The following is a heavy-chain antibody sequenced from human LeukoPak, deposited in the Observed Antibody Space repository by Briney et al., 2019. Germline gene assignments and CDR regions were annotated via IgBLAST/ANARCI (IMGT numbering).Heavy chain of an antibody. J-gene: IGHJ4*02. CDR1: EFTFSSYA. CDR3: VKARYGGYSGDYFDY. Sequence: GGSLRLSCSASEFTFSSYAMHWVRQAPGKGLEYVSAISSNGGTTYYADSVKGRFTISRDNSKNTLYLQMSSLRAEDTAVYYCVKARYGGYSGDYFDYWGQGTLVTVSP. D-gene: IGHD5-12*01. V-gene: IGHV3-64D*06. CDR2: ISSNGGTT.